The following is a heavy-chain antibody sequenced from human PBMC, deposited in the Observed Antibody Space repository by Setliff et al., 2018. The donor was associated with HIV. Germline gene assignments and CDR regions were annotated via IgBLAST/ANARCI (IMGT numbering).Heavy chain of an antibody. CDR2: IGGYEHNI. V-gene: IGHV1-18*01. CDR3: ARDRGYGVDTFDF. CDR1: GFTFTDYG. Sequence: ASVKVSCKASGFTFTDYGFSWVRQAPGQGLEWMGWIGGYEHNINYAQKFRDRVILTKDTSTTTVYMELMSLRFDDTAIYYCARDRGYGVDTFDFWGQGTQITVSS. J-gene: IGHJ4*02. D-gene: IGHD4-17*01.